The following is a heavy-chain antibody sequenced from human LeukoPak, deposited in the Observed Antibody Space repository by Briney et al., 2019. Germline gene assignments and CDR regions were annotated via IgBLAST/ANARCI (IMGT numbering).Heavy chain of an antibody. V-gene: IGHV3-21*01. CDR2: ISSSSSYI. Sequence: GGSLRLSCAVSGFTFSSYSMNWVRQAPGKGLEWVSSISSSSSYIYYADSVKGRFTISRDNAKNSLYLQMNSLRAEDTAVYYCARGITIFGVVIKDYWGQGTLVTVSS. CDR3: ARGITIFGVVIKDY. D-gene: IGHD3-3*01. J-gene: IGHJ4*02. CDR1: GFTFSSYS.